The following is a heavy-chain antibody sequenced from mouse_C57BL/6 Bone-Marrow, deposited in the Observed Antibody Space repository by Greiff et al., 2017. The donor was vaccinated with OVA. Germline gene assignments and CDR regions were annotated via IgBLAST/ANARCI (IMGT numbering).Heavy chain of an antibody. CDR1: GYTFTEYT. CDR3: ARHEGRQPVPRFAY. V-gene: IGHV1-62-2*01. CDR2: FYPGSGSI. J-gene: IGHJ3*01. D-gene: IGHD3-2*01. Sequence: QVQLQQSGAELVKPGASVKLSCKASGYTFTEYTIHWVKQRSGQGLEWIGWFYPGSGSIKYNEKFKDKATLTADKSSSTVYMELSRLTSEDSAVYFCARHEGRQPVPRFAYWGQGTLVTVSA.